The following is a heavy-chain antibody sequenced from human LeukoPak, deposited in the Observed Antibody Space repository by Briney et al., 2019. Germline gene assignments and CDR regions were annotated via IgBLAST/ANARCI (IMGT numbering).Heavy chain of an antibody. CDR2: VYYSGTT. Sequence: SESLSLTCTVSGGSISPFYWSWIRQPPGKGLEWIGYVYYSGTTNYNSSLKSRVTISVDTSKNQFSLKLNSATAADTAVYYCATHSSPKGGVFDIWGQGTMVTVSS. CDR3: ATHSSPKGGVFDI. J-gene: IGHJ3*02. D-gene: IGHD2-8*02. V-gene: IGHV4-59*01. CDR1: GGSISPFY.